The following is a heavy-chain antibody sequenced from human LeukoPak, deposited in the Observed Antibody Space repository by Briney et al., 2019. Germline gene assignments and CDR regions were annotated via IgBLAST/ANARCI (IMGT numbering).Heavy chain of an antibody. J-gene: IGHJ4*02. CDR1: GYTFTGYY. Sequence: ASVKVSCKASGYTFTGYYMHWVRQATGQGLEWMGWMSPNSGDTGFAQKFQGRVTMTRNTSITTAYMELSSLRSDDTAIYYCARGVAAGYDYWGQGTQVTVSS. CDR2: MSPNSGDT. D-gene: IGHD6-13*01. V-gene: IGHV1-8*02. CDR3: ARGVAAGYDY.